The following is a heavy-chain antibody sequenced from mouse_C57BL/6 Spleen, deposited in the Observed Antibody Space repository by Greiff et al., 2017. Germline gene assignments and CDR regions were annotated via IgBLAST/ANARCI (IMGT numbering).Heavy chain of an antibody. Sequence: EVKLVESGGDLVKPGGSLKLSCAASGFTFSSYGMSWVRQTPDKRLEWVATISSGGSYTYYPDSVKGRFTISRDNAKNTLYLQMSSLKSEDTAMYYCASMVTTEGPWFAYWGQGTLVTVSA. CDR3: ASMVTTEGPWFAY. D-gene: IGHD2-2*01. V-gene: IGHV5-6*01. J-gene: IGHJ3*01. CDR2: ISSGGSYT. CDR1: GFTFSSYG.